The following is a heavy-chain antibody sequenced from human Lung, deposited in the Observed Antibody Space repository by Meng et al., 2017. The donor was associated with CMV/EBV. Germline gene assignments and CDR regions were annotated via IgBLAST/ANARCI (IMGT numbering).Heavy chain of an antibody. D-gene: IGHD2-2*02. CDR3: GRDYINSVDH. Sequence: VQLVESGGGVVQSGGSLRLSCATSGFTFGNYAMHWVRQAPGKGLEWLAFIGHDGNNEQYADSMKGRFTISRDNFNTLYLQMKSLTDEDTALYYCGRDYINSVDHWGQGPLVTVAS. V-gene: IGHV3-30*02. CDR1: GFTFGNYA. J-gene: IGHJ4*02. CDR2: IGHDGNNE.